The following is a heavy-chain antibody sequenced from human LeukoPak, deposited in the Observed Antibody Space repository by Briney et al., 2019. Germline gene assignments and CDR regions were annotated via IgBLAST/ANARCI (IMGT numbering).Heavy chain of an antibody. CDR2: ISRSGGST. J-gene: IGHJ4*02. CDR1: GFTFSNYA. V-gene: IGHV3-23*01. CDR3: AKVRDYYGSGIAYFDY. Sequence: SGGSLRLSCAASGFTFSNYAMSWVRQAPGKGLEWVSTISRSGGSTYYADSVKGRFTISRDNSKNTLYLRMNSLRAEDTAVYYCAKVRDYYGSGIAYFDYWGQGTLVTVSS. D-gene: IGHD3-10*01.